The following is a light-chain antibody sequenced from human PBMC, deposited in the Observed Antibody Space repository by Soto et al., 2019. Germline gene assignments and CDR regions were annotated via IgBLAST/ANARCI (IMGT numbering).Light chain of an antibody. V-gene: IGLV4-69*01. CDR2: VNSDASH. J-gene: IGLJ3*02. CDR3: QTWGTGFWV. Sequence: QSVLTQAPSASASLGASVKLTCTLSSGHSTYAIAWHHQQPEKGPRFLMKVNSDASHRKGDGIPDRFSASSSGTERFLTISSLQSEDEGDYSCQTWGTGFWVFGGGTKVTVL. CDR1: SGHSTYA.